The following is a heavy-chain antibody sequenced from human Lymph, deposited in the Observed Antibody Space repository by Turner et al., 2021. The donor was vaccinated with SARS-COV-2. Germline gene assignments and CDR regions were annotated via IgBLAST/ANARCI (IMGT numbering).Heavy chain of an antibody. V-gene: IGHV1-69*01. CDR3: ARGSRDCSSTSCYPFFDF. J-gene: IGHJ4*02. CDR1: GGTFSSYA. Sequence: QVQLVQSGAEVKKPGSSVKVSCKDSGGTFSSYAISWVRQAPGQGLEWMGGIIPIFGTAKYAQKFQGRVTIIADESTSTAYMELSSLRSEDTALYYCARGSRDCSSTSCYPFFDFWGQGTLVTVSS. D-gene: IGHD2-2*01. CDR2: IIPIFGTA.